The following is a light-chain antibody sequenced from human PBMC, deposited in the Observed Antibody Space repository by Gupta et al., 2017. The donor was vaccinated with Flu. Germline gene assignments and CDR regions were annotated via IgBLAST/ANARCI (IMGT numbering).Light chain of an antibody. CDR3: CSYAGSSTSWV. CDR2: EGS. CDR1: SSDVGSYNL. J-gene: IGLJ3*02. Sequence: QSALTQPASVAGSPGQSITISCTGTSSDVGSYNLVSWYQQHQGKAPKLMIYEGSKRPSGVSNRFSGSKSGNTASLTTSGLQAEDAADYYCCSYAGSSTSWVFGGGTKLTVL. V-gene: IGLV2-23*01.